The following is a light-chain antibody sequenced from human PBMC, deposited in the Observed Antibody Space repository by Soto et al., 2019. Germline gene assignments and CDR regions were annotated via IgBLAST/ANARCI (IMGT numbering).Light chain of an antibody. Sequence: DVQLTQSPSFLSASVGDRVTFTCRASQDINSYLASYQQKPGKAPKLLIYGASRLHNGVPSRFSGSGSGTEFTLTVSRLQPEDFAAYYCQQLNSYPTFGGGTKVEIK. V-gene: IGKV1-9*01. CDR2: GAS. CDR3: QQLNSYPT. CDR1: QDINSY. J-gene: IGKJ4*01.